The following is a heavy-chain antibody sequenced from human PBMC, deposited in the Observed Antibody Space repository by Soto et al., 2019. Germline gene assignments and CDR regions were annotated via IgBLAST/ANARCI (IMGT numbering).Heavy chain of an antibody. CDR3: ARAPPGPAPRWGV. V-gene: IGHV4-30-2*01. Sequence: QLQMQESGSGLVKPSQTLSLTCTVSGGSISSVGYSWSGFRQTQGKGLEWIGYIYPTGKTYYNPSLKNRATLSIDTSQNQFSLQLTSVTAADTAVYYCARAPPGPAPRWGVWGHGTTVTVSS. CDR2: IYPTGKT. CDR1: GGSISSVGYS. D-gene: IGHD3-16*01. J-gene: IGHJ6*02.